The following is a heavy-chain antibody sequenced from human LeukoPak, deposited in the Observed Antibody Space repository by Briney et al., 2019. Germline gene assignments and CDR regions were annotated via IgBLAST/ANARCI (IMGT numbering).Heavy chain of an antibody. CDR2: IWYDGNNK. V-gene: IGHV3-33*01. D-gene: IGHD2-15*01. J-gene: IGHJ4*02. CDR1: GFTFSSYG. Sequence: PGGSRRLSCAASGFTFSSYGMHWVRQAPGKGLEWVALIWYDGNNKYYADSVKGRFTISRDNSKNTLYLQLNSLRAEDTAVYYCARQHCSGGDCYFFDWGQGTLVTVSS. CDR3: ARQHCSGGDCYFFD.